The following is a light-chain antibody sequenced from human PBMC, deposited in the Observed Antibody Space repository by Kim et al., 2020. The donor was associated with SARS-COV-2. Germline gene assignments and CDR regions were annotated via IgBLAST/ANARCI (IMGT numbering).Light chain of an antibody. V-gene: IGKV1-5*03. CDR2: KAS. CDR1: QSINIW. Sequence: SASVGDRVTITCRASQSINIWLAWYQQKPGKAPKLLIYKASSLESGVPSRFSGSGSGTEFTLTISSLQPDDIATYYCQQYNSYWTFGQGTKVEIK. CDR3: QQYNSYWT. J-gene: IGKJ1*01.